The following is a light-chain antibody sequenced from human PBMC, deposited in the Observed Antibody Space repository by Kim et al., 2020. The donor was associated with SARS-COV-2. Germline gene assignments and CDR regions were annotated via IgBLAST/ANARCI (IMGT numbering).Light chain of an antibody. CDR2: DVS. Sequence: GQSVTISSTGTSSDVGAYSHVSWYQQHPDKAPKLLIYDVSQRPSGVPDRFSGSKSGNTASLTISGLQAEDEADYYCCSYAGSYTYVFGTGTKVTVL. V-gene: IGLV2-11*03. J-gene: IGLJ1*01. CDR1: SSDVGAYSH. CDR3: CSYAGSYTYV.